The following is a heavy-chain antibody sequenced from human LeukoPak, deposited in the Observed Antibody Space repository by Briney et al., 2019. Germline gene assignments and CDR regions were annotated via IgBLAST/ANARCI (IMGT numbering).Heavy chain of an antibody. Sequence: GGSLRLSCAASGFTFNRYNMNWVRRAPGKGLEWVSSISTSSSYIYYADSVRGRFTISRDNAKNSLYLQMNSLRAEDTAVYSCARDDYWGQGTLVTVSS. CDR2: ISTSSSYI. J-gene: IGHJ4*02. V-gene: IGHV3-21*01. CDR3: ARDDY. CDR1: GFTFNRYN.